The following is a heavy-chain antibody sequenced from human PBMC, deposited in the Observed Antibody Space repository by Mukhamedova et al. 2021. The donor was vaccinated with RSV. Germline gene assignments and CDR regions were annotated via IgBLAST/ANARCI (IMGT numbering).Heavy chain of an antibody. J-gene: IGHJ5*02. D-gene: IGHD3-10*01. CDR2: IWYDGSNK. V-gene: IGHV3-33*06. CDR3: AKGGSGSYYNNWFDP. Sequence: VAVIWYDGSNKYYADSVKGRSTISRDNSKNTLYLQMNSLRAEDTAVYNCAKGGSGSYYNNWFDPWGQGTLVTVSS.